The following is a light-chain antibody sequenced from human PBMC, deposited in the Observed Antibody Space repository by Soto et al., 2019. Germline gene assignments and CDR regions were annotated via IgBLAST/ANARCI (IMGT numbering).Light chain of an antibody. CDR2: LGS. V-gene: IGKV2-28*01. J-gene: IGKJ4*01. Sequence: DIVMTQSPLSLPVTPGEPASISCRSSQSLLHSNGYNYLDWYLQKPGQSPQLLIYLGSNRASGVPDRLRCSGSGTDFTLKISRVEAEDVGVYYFMQALQTPLTLVGGTQVEIK. CDR3: MQALQTPLT. CDR1: QSLLHSNGYNY.